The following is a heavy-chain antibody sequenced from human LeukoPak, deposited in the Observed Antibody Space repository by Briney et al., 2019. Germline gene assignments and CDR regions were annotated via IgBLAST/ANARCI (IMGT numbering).Heavy chain of an antibody. CDR3: ATRSSSWHLNFDY. V-gene: IGHV3-7*01. Sequence: GRSLRLSCAASGFTFSSYWMSWVRQAPGKGLEWVANIKQDGSEKYYVDSVKGRFTISRDNAKNSLYLQMNSLRAEDTAVYYCATRSSSWHLNFDYWGQGTLVTVSS. CDR1: GFTFSSYW. CDR2: IKQDGSEK. D-gene: IGHD6-13*01. J-gene: IGHJ4*02.